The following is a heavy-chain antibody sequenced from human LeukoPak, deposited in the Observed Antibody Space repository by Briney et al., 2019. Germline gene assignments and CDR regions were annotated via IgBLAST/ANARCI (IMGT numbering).Heavy chain of an antibody. CDR1: GFTFSSYA. D-gene: IGHD6-13*01. CDR2: ISGSGGST. V-gene: IGHV3-23*01. Sequence: PPGGSLRLSCAASGFTFSSYAMSWVRQAPGKGLEWVSAISGSGGSTYYADSVKGRFTISRDNSKNTLYLQMNSLRAEDTAVYYCAKDRRGGGQQDTFDYWGRGTLVTVSS. J-gene: IGHJ4*02. CDR3: AKDRRGGGQQDTFDY.